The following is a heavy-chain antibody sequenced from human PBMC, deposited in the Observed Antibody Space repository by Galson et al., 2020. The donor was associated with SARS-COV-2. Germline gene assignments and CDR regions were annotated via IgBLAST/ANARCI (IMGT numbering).Heavy chain of an antibody. D-gene: IGHD1-1*01. J-gene: IGHJ1*01. Sequence: GGSLRLSCAASGFTFSSYGMHWVRQAPGKGLEWVAVIWYDGSTKYYADSVKGRFTISRDNSKNTLYLQMNSLRAEDTAVYYCAKDNRLGIETDDGWGQGTLVTVSS. CDR1: GFTFSSYG. CDR2: IWYDGSTK. CDR3: AKDNRLGIETDDG. V-gene: IGHV3-33*06.